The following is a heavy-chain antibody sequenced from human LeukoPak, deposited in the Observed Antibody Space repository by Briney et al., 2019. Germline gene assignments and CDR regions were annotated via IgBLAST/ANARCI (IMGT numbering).Heavy chain of an antibody. CDR1: GFTFSSYA. CDR3: AKDGTTVVTPRLFDY. Sequence: GGSLRLSCAASGFTFSSYAMSWVRQAPGKGLEWVSAISGSGGSTYYAYSVKGRFTISRDNSKNTLYLQMNSLRAEDTAVYYCAKDGTTVVTPRLFDYWGQGTLVTVSS. J-gene: IGHJ4*02. CDR2: ISGSGGST. D-gene: IGHD4-23*01. V-gene: IGHV3-23*01.